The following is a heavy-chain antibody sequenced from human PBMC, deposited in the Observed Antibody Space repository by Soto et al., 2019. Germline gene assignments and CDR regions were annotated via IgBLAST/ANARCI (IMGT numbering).Heavy chain of an antibody. V-gene: IGHV4-30-4*01. Sequence: SETLSLTCTVSGGSISSDDYYRSWIRQPPGKGLEWVGYIYYTGSTNYNPSLKSRVTISVDTSKNQFSLKLTSVSAADTAVYYCARDRSNSPDFFDFWGQGTLVTV. D-gene: IGHD6-6*01. CDR1: GGSISSDDYY. CDR2: IYYTGST. CDR3: ARDRSNSPDFFDF. J-gene: IGHJ4*02.